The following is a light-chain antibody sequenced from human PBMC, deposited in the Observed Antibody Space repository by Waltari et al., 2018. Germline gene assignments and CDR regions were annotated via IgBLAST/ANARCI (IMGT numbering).Light chain of an antibody. V-gene: IGKV1-16*02. CDR2: GAS. CDR1: QPITNS. Sequence: DIQMTQSPSSLSASVGDRVSITCRASQPITNSLSWFQQKSGEAPKSLIYGASNLQGGVPSKFSGSGYGTDFTLTISSLQPEDFATYYCLQYNSYPRTFGPGTKVEIK. CDR3: LQYNSYPRT. J-gene: IGKJ1*01.